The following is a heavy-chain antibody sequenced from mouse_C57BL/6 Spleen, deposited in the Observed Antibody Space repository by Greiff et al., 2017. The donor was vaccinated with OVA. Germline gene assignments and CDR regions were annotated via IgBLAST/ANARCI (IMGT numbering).Heavy chain of an antibody. V-gene: IGHV1-55*01. J-gene: IGHJ2*01. CDR3: ARSGDYDYDGYLDY. CDR1: GYTFTSYW. CDR2: IYPGSGST. Sequence: VQLQQPGAELVKPGASVKMSCKASGYTFTSYWITWVKQRPGQGLEWIGDIYPGSGSTNYNEKFKSKATLTVDTSSSTAYMQLSSLTSEDSAVYYCARSGDYDYDGYLDYWGQGTTLTVSS. D-gene: IGHD2-4*01.